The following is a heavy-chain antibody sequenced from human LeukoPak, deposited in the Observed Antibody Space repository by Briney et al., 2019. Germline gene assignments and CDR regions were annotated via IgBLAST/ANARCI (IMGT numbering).Heavy chain of an antibody. CDR1: GGSISSNY. CDR3: ARTTSGVGGFDS. CDR2: ISYSGSS. Sequence: SGTLSLSCTASGGSISSNYWSWIREPPGKGLEWIAYISYSGSSNYNPSLKSRVTISGDTSKNQFSLKLNSVTAADTAVYYCARTTSGVGGFDSWGQGTLVTVSS. J-gene: IGHJ4*02. D-gene: IGHD6-25*01. V-gene: IGHV4-59*01.